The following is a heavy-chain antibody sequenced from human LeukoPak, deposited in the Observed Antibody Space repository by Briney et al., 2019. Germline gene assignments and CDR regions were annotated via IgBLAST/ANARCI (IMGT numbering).Heavy chain of an antibody. J-gene: IGHJ5*02. Sequence: GGSLRLSCAASGFTFSSYGMHWVRQAPGKGLEWVAVISYDGSNKYYADSVKGRFTISRDNSKNTLYLQMNSLRAEDTAVYYCAKDGLRGDPPNWFDPWGQGTLVTVSS. D-gene: IGHD5-12*01. CDR1: GFTFSSYG. CDR3: AKDGLRGDPPNWFDP. V-gene: IGHV3-30*18. CDR2: ISYDGSNK.